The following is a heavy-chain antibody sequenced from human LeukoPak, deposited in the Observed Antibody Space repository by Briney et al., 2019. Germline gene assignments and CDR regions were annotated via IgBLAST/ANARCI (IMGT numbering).Heavy chain of an antibody. CDR3: ATTQDCSGGSCPLNWFDP. CDR2: INHSGRT. V-gene: IGHV4-34*01. D-gene: IGHD2-15*01. Sequence: PSETLSLTFAVYSGSFRGYYWSWIRQPPGKGLEWIGEINHSGRTTYNASLKSRVTISIDTSKNQFSLKLSSVTAADTAMYYCATTQDCSGGSCPLNWFDPWGQGTLVTVSS. J-gene: IGHJ5*02. CDR1: SGSFRGYY.